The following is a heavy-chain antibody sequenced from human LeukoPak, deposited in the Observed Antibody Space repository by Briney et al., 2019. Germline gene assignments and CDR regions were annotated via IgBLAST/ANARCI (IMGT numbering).Heavy chain of an antibody. D-gene: IGHD2-2*01. CDR1: GGSISGASISGPIYY. V-gene: IGHV4-39*07. Sequence: SETLSLTCTVSGGSISGASISGPIYYWGWVRQPPGKGLEWIGTIYSSGNTFYNPSLKSRVTISVDTSKNQFSLKLSSVTAADTAVYYCARGPPYCSSTSCYRTDYYYYMDVWGKGTTVTVSS. CDR3: ARGPPYCSSTSCYRTDYYYYMDV. J-gene: IGHJ6*03. CDR2: IYSSGNT.